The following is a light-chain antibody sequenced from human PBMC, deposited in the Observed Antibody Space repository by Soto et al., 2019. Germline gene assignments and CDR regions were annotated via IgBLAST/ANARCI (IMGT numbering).Light chain of an antibody. V-gene: IGLV2-14*03. CDR2: DVS. J-gene: IGLJ2*01. Sequence: QAVVTQPASVSGSPGQSITISCTGTSSDVGGYNSVSWYQQHPGKAPKLMIYDVSNRPSGVSNRFSGSKSVNTASLTISGLQAEDEADYYCSSYTSSSTVVFGGGTKVTVL. CDR3: SSYTSSSTVV. CDR1: SSDVGGYNS.